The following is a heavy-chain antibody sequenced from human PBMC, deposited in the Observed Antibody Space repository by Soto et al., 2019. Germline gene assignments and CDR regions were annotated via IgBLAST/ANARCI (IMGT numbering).Heavy chain of an antibody. V-gene: IGHV1-46*01. CDR1: GYTFTSYY. CDR2: INPGGGT. J-gene: IGHJ4*02. Sequence: QVQLVQSGAEVKKPGASVKVSCKASGYTFTSYYVHWVRQAPGQGLEWMGIINPGGGTSYAQKFQGRVTXTXXXSXXTGYMELSSLRSEDTAVYYCARVYCSGGSCYGIDYWGQGTLVTVSS. CDR3: ARVYCSGGSCYGIDY. D-gene: IGHD2-15*01.